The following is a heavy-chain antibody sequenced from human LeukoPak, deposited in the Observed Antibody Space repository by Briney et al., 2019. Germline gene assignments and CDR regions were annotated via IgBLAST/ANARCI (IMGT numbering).Heavy chain of an antibody. D-gene: IGHD3-22*01. CDR1: GFTFSTYC. V-gene: IGHV3-74*01. CDR3: ARAPSEIGGYYPEYFRH. Sequence: TGGSLRLSCAASGFTFSTYCMHWVRQAPGKGLVWVSRIKSDGSTNYADSVKGRFTISSDNDKNTVSLQMNSLGPEDTGVYYCARAPSEIGGYYPEYFRHWGQGTLVTVSS. J-gene: IGHJ1*01. CDR2: IKSDGST.